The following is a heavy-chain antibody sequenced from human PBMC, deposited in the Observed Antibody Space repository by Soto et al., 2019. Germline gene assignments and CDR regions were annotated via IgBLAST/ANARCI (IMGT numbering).Heavy chain of an antibody. CDR3: TRHRDYCSGGSCYTPDFDY. D-gene: IGHD2-15*01. CDR1: GFTFSGSA. V-gene: IGHV3-73*02. CDR2: IRSKANSYAT. J-gene: IGHJ4*02. Sequence: EVQLVESGGGLVQPGGSLKLSCAASGFTFSGSAMHWVRQASGKGLEWVGRIRSKANSYATAYAASVKGRFTISRDDSTNTAYLQMNSLKTEDTAVYYCTRHRDYCSGGSCYTPDFDYWGQGTLVTVSS.